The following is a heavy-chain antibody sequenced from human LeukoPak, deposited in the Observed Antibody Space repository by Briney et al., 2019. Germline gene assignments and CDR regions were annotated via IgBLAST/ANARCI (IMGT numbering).Heavy chain of an antibody. Sequence: SETLSLTCTVSGGSISSSSYYWGWIRQPPGKGLEWIGSIYYSGCTYYNPSLKSRVTISVDTSKNQFSLKLSSVTAADTAVYYCACIYGYSSGWYRANAAQNWFDPWGQGTLVTVSS. J-gene: IGHJ5*02. CDR3: ACIYGYSSGWYRANAAQNWFDP. V-gene: IGHV4-39*01. CDR2: IYYSGCT. CDR1: GGSISSSSYY. D-gene: IGHD6-19*01.